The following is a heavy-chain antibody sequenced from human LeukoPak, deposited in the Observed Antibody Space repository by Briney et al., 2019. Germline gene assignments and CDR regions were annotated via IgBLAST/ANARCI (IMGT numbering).Heavy chain of an antibody. Sequence: GESLRLSCAASGFTFSTYWMFWFRQAPGKGLEWVSLINGEGDNIRYADSVKGRFTISRDNTKNTLYVQMNGPRAEDTAIYYCAGGSGWLVDFWGQGTTVTVSS. D-gene: IGHD6-19*01. CDR3: AGGSGWLVDF. CDR1: GFTFSTYW. V-gene: IGHV3-74*01. J-gene: IGHJ6*02. CDR2: INGEGDNI.